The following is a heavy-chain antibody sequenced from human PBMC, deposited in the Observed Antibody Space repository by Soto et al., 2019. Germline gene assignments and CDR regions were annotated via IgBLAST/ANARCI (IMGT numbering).Heavy chain of an antibody. CDR2: ISNDGTNK. CDR3: AKGSTRWLESLLHY. V-gene: IGHV3-30*18. D-gene: IGHD5-12*01. J-gene: IGHJ4*02. Sequence: PGGSLRLSXAASGFTFNIFGMHWVRQAPGKGLEWVALISNDGTNKYYADSVRGRFTISRDSSKNTVFLQMDSLRADDTAVYYCAKGSTRWLESLLHYWGQGTLVTVSS. CDR1: GFTFNIFG.